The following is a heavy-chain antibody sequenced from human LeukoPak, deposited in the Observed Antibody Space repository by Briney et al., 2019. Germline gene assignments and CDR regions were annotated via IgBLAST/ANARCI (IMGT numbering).Heavy chain of an antibody. V-gene: IGHV3-23*01. J-gene: IGHJ2*01. D-gene: IGHD2-2*02. CDR3: AKVACSSTSCYTYWYFDL. CDR1: GFTFSSYA. Sequence: PGGSLRLSCAASGFTFSSYAMSWVRQAPGKGLEWVSAISGSGGSTYYADSVKGRFTISRDNSKNTLYLQMNSLRAEDTAVYYCAKVACSSTSCYTYWYFDLWGRGTLVTVSS. CDR2: ISGSGGST.